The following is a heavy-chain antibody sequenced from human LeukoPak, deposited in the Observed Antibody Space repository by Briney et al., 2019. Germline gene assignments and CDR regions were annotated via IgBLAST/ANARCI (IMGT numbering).Heavy chain of an antibody. Sequence: GASVKVSCTASGYTFTNYAIHWVRQAPGQRPEWMGWINAGTGDTRYLQRFQGRVTISRDTSASAVYMELSSLTYEDTAVFYCARGPIAAVAFFDYWGQGTLVSVSA. D-gene: IGHD6-13*01. J-gene: IGHJ4*02. CDR2: INAGTGDT. CDR1: GYTFTNYA. CDR3: ARGPIAAVAFFDY. V-gene: IGHV1-3*01.